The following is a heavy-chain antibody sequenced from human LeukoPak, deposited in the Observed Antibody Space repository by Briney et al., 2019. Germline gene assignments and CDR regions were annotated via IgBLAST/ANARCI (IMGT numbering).Heavy chain of an antibody. CDR2: FDPEDGET. J-gene: IGHJ3*02. D-gene: IGHD1-1*01. Sequence: ASVKVSCKVSGYTLTELSMHWVRQAPGKGLEWMGGFDPEDGETIYAQKFQGRVTMTEDTSTDTAYMELSSLRSEDTAVYYCATDPGAGTTASLAFDIWGQGTMVTVSS. CDR3: ATDPGAGTTASLAFDI. V-gene: IGHV1-24*01. CDR1: GYTLTELS.